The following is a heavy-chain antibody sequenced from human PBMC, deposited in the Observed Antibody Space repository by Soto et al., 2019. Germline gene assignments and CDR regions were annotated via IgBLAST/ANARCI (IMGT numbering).Heavy chain of an antibody. CDR2: IYYSGST. CDR3: TRQGNSSGFRRPIRQFAY. D-gene: IGHD5-18*01. CDR1: GGSISSSSYY. V-gene: IGHV4-39*01. Sequence: PSETLSLTCTVSGGSISSSSYYWGWIRQPPGKGLEWVGSIYYSGSTYYNSSLKSRVTISVDTSQNQFSLKLSSVTAADTAVYYCTRQGNSSGFRRPIRQFAYWGQGTLVTVSS. J-gene: IGHJ4*02.